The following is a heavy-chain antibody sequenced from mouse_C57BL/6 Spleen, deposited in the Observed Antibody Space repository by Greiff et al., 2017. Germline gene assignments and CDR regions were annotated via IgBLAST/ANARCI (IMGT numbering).Heavy chain of an antibody. CDR2: IYPRSGNT. CDR1: GYTFTSYG. Sequence: VQLQQSGAELARPGASVKLSCKASGYTFTSYGISWVKQRTGQGLEWIGEIYPRSGNTYYNEKFKGKATLTADKSSSTAYMELRSLTSEDYAVYFCARWITTVVARYFDVWGTGTTVTVSS. J-gene: IGHJ1*03. CDR3: ARWITTVVARYFDV. V-gene: IGHV1-81*01. D-gene: IGHD1-1*01.